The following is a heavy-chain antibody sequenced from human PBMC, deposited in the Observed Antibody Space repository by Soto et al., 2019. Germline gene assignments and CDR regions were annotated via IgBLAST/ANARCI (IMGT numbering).Heavy chain of an antibody. Sequence: QVQLQESGPGLVKPSQTLSLTCTVSGGSISSGDYYWSWIRQPPGKGLEWIGYIYYSGSTYYNPYLKRRVTISVDTSKNQFSLKLSSVTAADTAVYYCARGRGYYGSGSYFPYWGQGTLVTVSS. V-gene: IGHV4-30-4*01. J-gene: IGHJ4*02. CDR1: GGSISSGDYY. D-gene: IGHD3-10*01. CDR3: ARGRGYYGSGSYFPY. CDR2: IYYSGST.